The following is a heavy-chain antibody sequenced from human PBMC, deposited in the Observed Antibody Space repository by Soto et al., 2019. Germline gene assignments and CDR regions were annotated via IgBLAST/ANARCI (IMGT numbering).Heavy chain of an antibody. Sequence: ASVKVSCKASGYTIPVHYMHWVRQAPGQGLEWMGWINPNSGGTNYAQKFQGRVTMTRDTSTSTVYMELSSLRSEDTAVYYCARDIYGGLEMGMDVWGQGTTVTVSS. CDR1: GYTIPVHY. D-gene: IGHD3-16*01. CDR2: INPNSGGT. V-gene: IGHV1-2*02. J-gene: IGHJ6*02. CDR3: ARDIYGGLEMGMDV.